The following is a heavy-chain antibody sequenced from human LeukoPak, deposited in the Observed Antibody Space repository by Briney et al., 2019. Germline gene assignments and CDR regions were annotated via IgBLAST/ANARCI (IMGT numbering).Heavy chain of an antibody. V-gene: IGHV4-59*01. CDR3: ARGSLTGRTGYDLVS. CDR2: IYYSGNT. J-gene: IGHJ4*02. Sequence: SSETLSLTCTVSGGSIISYYWSWIRQPPGKRLEWIGYIYYSGNTNYNPSLKSRVTISLDTSRNQFSLKLSSVTAADTAVYYCARGSLTGRTGYDLVSWGQGTRVTVSS. CDR1: GGSIISYY. D-gene: IGHD3-9*01.